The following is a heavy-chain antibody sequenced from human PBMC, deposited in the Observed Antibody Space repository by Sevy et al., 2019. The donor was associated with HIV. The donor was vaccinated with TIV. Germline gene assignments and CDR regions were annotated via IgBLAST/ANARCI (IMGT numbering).Heavy chain of an antibody. CDR2: INTGNGDT. D-gene: IGHD3-10*01. J-gene: IGHJ4*02. CDR3: ARDRGGSGDFDY. V-gene: IGHV1-3*04. Sequence: ASVKVSCKASGYTFTSYVMHWVRQAPGQRLQWMGWINTGNGDTKYSEKLQGRVTITRDTSASTAYMGLSSLGSEDTAVYYCARDRGGSGDFDYWGQGTLVTVSS. CDR1: GYTFTSYV.